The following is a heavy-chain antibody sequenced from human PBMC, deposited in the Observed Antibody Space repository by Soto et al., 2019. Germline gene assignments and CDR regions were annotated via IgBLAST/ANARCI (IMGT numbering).Heavy chain of an antibody. J-gene: IGHJ1*01. CDR1: GGSISSSSYY. V-gene: IGHV4-39*01. CDR3: ATYSSGWPGEYFQH. CDR2: IYYSGST. D-gene: IGHD6-19*01. Sequence: QLQLQESGPGLVKPSETLSLTCTVSGGSISSSSYYWGWIRQPPGKGLEWIGSIYYSGSTYYNPSLKSRVTISVDTSKNQFSLKLSSVTAADTAVYYCATYSSGWPGEYFQHWGQGTLVTVSS.